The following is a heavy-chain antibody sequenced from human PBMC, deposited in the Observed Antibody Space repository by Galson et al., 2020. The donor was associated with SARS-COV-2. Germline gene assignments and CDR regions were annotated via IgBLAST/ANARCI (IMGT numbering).Heavy chain of an antibody. V-gene: IGHV4-59*01. J-gene: IGHJ3*02. Sequence: ETSETLSLTCSVSGGSISSYYWSWIRQPPGKGLEWIGYIYYSGRTNYNPSLKSRVTISVDTSKNQYSLKLSSVTAADTAVYYCASEALGSWSGGRCYNAFDIWGQGTMVTVSS. CDR1: GGSISSYY. CDR3: ASEALGSWSGGRCYNAFDI. CDR2: IYYSGRT. D-gene: IGHD2-15*01.